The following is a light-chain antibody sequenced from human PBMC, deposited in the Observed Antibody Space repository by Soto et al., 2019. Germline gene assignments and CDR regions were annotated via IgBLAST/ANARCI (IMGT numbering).Light chain of an antibody. CDR1: SCNIGACYD. CDR2: GNN. CDR3: QSFDSSLSTIV. V-gene: IGLV1-40*01. J-gene: IGLJ1*01. Sequence: QSVLTQPPSVSGAPGQRITVSCTGTSCNIGACYDVHWYQHLPGTVPKLLIFGNNNRPSGVPDRFSGSKSGTTASLPIPGLQAGDEDDYYFQSFDSSLSTIVFGTGTKVTVL.